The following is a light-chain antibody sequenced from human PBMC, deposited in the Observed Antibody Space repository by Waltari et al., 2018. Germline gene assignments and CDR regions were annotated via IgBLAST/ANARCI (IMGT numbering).Light chain of an antibody. CDR1: SSHIGAYSH. V-gene: IGLV2-8*01. CDR2: DVD. CDR3: SSYAGSNNLGI. J-gene: IGLJ2*01. Sequence: SALTQPPSASGSPGQSVTISSTGASSHIGAYSHVSLSQQYPGKAPKLIIYDVDRRPSGVPDRFSGSKSGDTASLTVSGLQTEDEADYYCSSYAGSNNLGIFGGGTKLTVL.